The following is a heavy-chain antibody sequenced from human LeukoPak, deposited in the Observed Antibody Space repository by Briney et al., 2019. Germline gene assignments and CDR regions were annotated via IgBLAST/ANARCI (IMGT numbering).Heavy chain of an antibody. J-gene: IGHJ3*02. CDR2: ISSSSSYI. CDR3: AREDLIGAFDI. CDR1: GFTFSSYS. Sequence: GGSLRLSCAASGFTFSSYSMNWVRQAPGKGLEWVSSISSSSSYIYYADSVKGRFTISRDNAKNSLYLQMNSLRAEDTAVYYCAREDLIGAFDIWGQGTMVTVSS. V-gene: IGHV3-21*01. D-gene: IGHD3-22*01.